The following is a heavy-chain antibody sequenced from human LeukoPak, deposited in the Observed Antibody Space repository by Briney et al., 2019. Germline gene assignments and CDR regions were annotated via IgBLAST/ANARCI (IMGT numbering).Heavy chain of an antibody. Sequence: PGGSLRLSCTTSEFTFSDYSMNWVRQAPGKGLEWVANIKQDGSEKYYVGSVKGRFTISRDNAENSLYLEMNSLRAEDTAVYYCARFYYDFWSGYQPLDYWGQGTLVTVSS. CDR3: ARFYYDFWSGYQPLDY. CDR1: EFTFSDYS. D-gene: IGHD3-3*01. CDR2: IKQDGSEK. J-gene: IGHJ4*02. V-gene: IGHV3-7*01.